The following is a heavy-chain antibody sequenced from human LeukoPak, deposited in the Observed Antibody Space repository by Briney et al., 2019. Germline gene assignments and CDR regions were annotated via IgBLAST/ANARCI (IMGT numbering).Heavy chain of an antibody. Sequence: ASVKVSCKASGYTFTSYYMHWVRQAPGQGLEWMGIINPSGGSTSYAQKFQGRVTMTRDMSTSTVYMELSSLRSEDTAVYYCASTSDGYNENNAFGIWGQGTMVAVSS. CDR1: GYTFTSYY. CDR2: INPSGGST. D-gene: IGHD5-24*01. J-gene: IGHJ3*02. V-gene: IGHV1-46*01. CDR3: ASTSDGYNENNAFGI.